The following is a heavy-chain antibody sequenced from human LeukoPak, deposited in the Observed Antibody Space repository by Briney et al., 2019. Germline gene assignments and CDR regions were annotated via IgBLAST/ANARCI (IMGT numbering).Heavy chain of an antibody. CDR3: AKADYGSTPYYYGMDV. Sequence: GGSLRLSCAASGITFSSYGMTWVRQAPGKGLEWVSGISGSANRTYYADSVKGRFTISRDNSKNTLYLQMNSLRAEDTAVYYCAKADYGSTPYYYGMDVWGQGTTVTVPS. J-gene: IGHJ6*02. CDR1: GITFSSYG. V-gene: IGHV3-23*01. CDR2: ISGSANRT. D-gene: IGHD4-17*01.